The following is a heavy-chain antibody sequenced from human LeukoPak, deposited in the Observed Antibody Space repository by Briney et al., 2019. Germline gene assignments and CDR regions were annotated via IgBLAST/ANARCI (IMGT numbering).Heavy chain of an antibody. V-gene: IGHV3-23*01. J-gene: IGHJ4*02. CDR2: LSGSGITT. CDR1: GFTFSSYA. D-gene: IGHD6-19*01. Sequence: GGSLRLSCGASGFTFSSYAMHWVRQAPGKGLEWVSTLSGSGITTYYADSVKGRLTISRDNSKNTLYLQMNSLRAEDTAVYYCAKGIYSSGWSYFDYWGQGTLVIVSS. CDR3: AKGIYSSGWSYFDY.